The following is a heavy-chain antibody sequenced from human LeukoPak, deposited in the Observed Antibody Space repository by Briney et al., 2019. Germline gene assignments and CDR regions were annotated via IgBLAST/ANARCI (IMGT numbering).Heavy chain of an antibody. CDR1: GGSISSYY. J-gene: IGHJ4*02. CDR2: IYYSGSA. Sequence: SETLSLTCTVSGGSISSYYWGWIRQPPGKGLEWIGSIYYSGSAYYNPSLKSRVTISVDTSKNQFSLKLNSVTAADTAVYYCARAGYGDSDFDYWGQGTLVTVSS. V-gene: IGHV4-39*07. CDR3: ARAGYGDSDFDY. D-gene: IGHD4-17*01.